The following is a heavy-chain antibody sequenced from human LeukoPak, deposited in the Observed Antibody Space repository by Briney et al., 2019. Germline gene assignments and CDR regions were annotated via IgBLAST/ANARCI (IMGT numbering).Heavy chain of an antibody. CDR2: ISSSSTYI. Sequence: GGSLTLSCAASGFTLSNYSMYWVRPTPGKGLEWVSIISSSSTYIYYTDSVKGRFTISRDNDKSLLYLQMNSLRGEDTAVYFCARVGGSWELILWGQGTLVTVS. CDR1: GFTLSNYS. V-gene: IGHV3-21*01. J-gene: IGHJ4*02. D-gene: IGHD2-15*01. CDR3: ARVGGSWELIL.